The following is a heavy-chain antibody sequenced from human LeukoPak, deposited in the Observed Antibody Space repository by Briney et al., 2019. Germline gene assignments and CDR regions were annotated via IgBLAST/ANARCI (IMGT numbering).Heavy chain of an antibody. CDR3: ARVGGRGLIKEEGI. D-gene: IGHD1-26*01. Sequence: GTSVKVSCKASGYTFSIYGISWVRQAPGQGLEWMGWISAYSGNTNYAQKVQGRVTMITDTSTSTAYMELRSLRSDDTAVYYCARVGGRGLIKEEGIWGQGTMVTVSS. J-gene: IGHJ3*02. CDR1: GYTFSIYG. V-gene: IGHV1-18*01. CDR2: ISAYSGNT.